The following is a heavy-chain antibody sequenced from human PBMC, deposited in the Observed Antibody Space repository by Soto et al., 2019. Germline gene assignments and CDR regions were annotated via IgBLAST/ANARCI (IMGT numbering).Heavy chain of an antibody. CDR2: ISYDGSNK. J-gene: IGHJ5*02. CDR3: AKLGAAPGWFDP. CDR1: GFTFSSYG. D-gene: IGHD1-26*01. V-gene: IGHV3-30*18. Sequence: GGSLRLSCAASGFTFSSYGMHWVRQAPGKGLEWVAVISYDGSNKYYADSVKGRFTISRDNSKNTLYLQMNSLRAEDTAVYYCAKLGAAPGWFDPWGQGTLVTVS.